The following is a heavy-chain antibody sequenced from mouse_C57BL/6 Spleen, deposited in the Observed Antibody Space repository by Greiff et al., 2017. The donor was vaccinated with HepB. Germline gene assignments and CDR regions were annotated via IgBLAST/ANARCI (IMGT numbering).Heavy chain of an antibody. CDR2: IYPRDGST. D-gene: IGHD1-1*01. CDR1: GYTFTDHT. Sequence: VQGVESDAELVKPGASVKISCKVSGYTFTDHTIHWMKQRPEQGLEWIGYIYPRDGSTKYNEKFKGKATLTADKSSSTAYMQLNSLTSEDSAVYFCARGYGSSYRDAMDYWGQGTSVTVSS. J-gene: IGHJ4*01. CDR3: ARGYGSSYRDAMDY. V-gene: IGHV1-78*01.